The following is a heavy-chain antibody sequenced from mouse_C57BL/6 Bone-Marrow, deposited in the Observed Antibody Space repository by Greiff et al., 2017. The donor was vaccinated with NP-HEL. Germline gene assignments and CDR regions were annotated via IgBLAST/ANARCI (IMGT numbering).Heavy chain of an antibody. CDR2: ISNLAYSI. V-gene: IGHV5-15*01. J-gene: IGHJ1*03. Sequence: EVKLMESGGGLVQPGGSLKLSCAASGFTFSDYGMAWVRQAPRKGPEWVAFISNLAYSIYYADTVTGRFTISRENAKNTLYLEMSSLRSEDTAMYYCAREDYGSWYFDVWGTGTTVTVSS. CDR3: AREDYGSWYFDV. D-gene: IGHD2-1*01. CDR1: GFTFSDYG.